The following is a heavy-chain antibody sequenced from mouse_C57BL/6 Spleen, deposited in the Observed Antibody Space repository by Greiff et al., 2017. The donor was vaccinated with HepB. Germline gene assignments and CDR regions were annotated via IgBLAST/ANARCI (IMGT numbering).Heavy chain of an antibody. CDR2: INPNNGGT. CDR1: GYTFTDYY. J-gene: IGHJ2*01. CDR3: ARGTTVVAGDYFDY. D-gene: IGHD1-1*01. Sequence: VQLQQSGPELVKPGASVKISCKASGYTFTDYYMNWVKQSHGKSLEWIGDINPNNGGTSYNQKFKGKATLTVDKSSSTAYMELRSLTSEDSAVYYCARGTTVVAGDYFDYWGQGTTLTVSP. V-gene: IGHV1-26*01.